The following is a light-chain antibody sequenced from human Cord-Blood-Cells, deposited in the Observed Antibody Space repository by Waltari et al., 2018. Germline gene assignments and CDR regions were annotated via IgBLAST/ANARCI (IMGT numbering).Light chain of an antibody. V-gene: IGLV2-11*01. CDR2: DVS. CDR1: SSDVGGYNS. CDR3: CSYAGSYTYV. Sequence: QSALTQPRSVSGSPGQSVTISCTGTSSDVGGYNSVSWDQQHPGKAPKLMIYDVSKRPSGVPDRFSGSKSGNTASLTISGLQAEEEADYYCCSYAGSYTYVFGTGTKVTVL. J-gene: IGLJ1*01.